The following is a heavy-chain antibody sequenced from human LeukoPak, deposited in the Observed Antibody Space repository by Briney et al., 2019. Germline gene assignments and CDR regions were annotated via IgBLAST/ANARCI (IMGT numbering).Heavy chain of an antibody. D-gene: IGHD3-10*01. CDR1: GFTFSNYA. CDR3: AKDRTPYSRSGGYYLGAFDI. V-gene: IGHV3-23*01. Sequence: GGSLRLACAASGFTFSNYAMRWVRQAPGKGLEWVSGISGSGGGSVGGTYYADSVKGRFTISRDNSKNTLYLRMNSLRAEDTAVYYCAKDRTPYSRSGGYYLGAFDIWGHGTLVTVSS. CDR2: ISGSGGGSVGGT. J-gene: IGHJ3*02.